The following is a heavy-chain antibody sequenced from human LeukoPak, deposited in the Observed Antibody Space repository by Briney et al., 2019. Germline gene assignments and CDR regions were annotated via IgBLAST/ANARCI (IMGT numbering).Heavy chain of an antibody. D-gene: IGHD6-13*01. V-gene: IGHV1-18*01. J-gene: IGHJ6*02. Sequence: GASVKVSCKASGYTFTSYGISWVRQAPGQGLEWMGWISAYNGNTNYAQKLQGRVTMTTDTSTSTAYMELRSLRSDDTAVYYCARLYDSSSWYYHYYGMDVWGQGTTVTVSS. CDR2: ISAYNGNT. CDR3: ARLYDSSSWYYHYYGMDV. CDR1: GYTFTSYG.